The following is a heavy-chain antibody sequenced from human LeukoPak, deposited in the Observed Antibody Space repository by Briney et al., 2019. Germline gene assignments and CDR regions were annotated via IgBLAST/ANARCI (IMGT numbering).Heavy chain of an antibody. D-gene: IGHD3-22*01. J-gene: IGHJ4*02. Sequence: PSETLSLTCTVSGGSISSGSYYWSWIRQPPGKGLEWIGSIYHSGSTYYNPSLKSRVTISVDTSKNQFSLKLSSVTAADTAVYYCARDVYYYDSSGYSSWGQGTLVTVSS. CDR2: IYHSGST. V-gene: IGHV4-39*07. CDR1: GGSISSGSYY. CDR3: ARDVYYYDSSGYSS.